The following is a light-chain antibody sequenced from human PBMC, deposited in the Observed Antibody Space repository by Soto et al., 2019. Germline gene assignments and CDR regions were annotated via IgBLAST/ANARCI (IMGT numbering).Light chain of an antibody. CDR2: DVS. V-gene: IGKV1-5*01. CDR1: QSISRW. CDR3: QQYDTYWT. J-gene: IGKJ1*01. Sequence: DIQLTQSPSTLSASVGDRVTITCRASQSISRWLAWYQQKSGKAPKLLIYDVSSLQSGVPSRFSGRGSGTEFTLTISSLQPGDFATYYCQQYDTYWTFGQGTKVDIK.